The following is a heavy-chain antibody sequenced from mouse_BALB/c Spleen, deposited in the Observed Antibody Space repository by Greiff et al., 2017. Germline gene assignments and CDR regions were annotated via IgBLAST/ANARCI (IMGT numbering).Heavy chain of an antibody. CDR2: ISSGGGST. CDR3: ARPNYGYDAWFAY. CDR1: GFAFSSYD. J-gene: IGHJ3*01. D-gene: IGHD2-2*01. Sequence: VESGGGLVKPGGSLKLSCAASGFAFSSYDMSWVRQTPEKRLEWVAYISSGGGSTYYPDTVKGRFTISRDNAKNTLYLQMSSLKSEDTAMYYCARPNYGYDAWFAYWGQGTLVTVSA. V-gene: IGHV5-12-1*01.